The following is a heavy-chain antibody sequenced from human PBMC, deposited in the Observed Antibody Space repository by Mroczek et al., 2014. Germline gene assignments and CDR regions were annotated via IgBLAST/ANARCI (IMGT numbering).Heavy chain of an antibody. CDR3: ARGDTTMAFDI. CDR2: INHSGST. J-gene: IGHJ3*02. D-gene: IGHD1-1*01. Sequence: QVQLQQWGAGLLKPSETLSLTCAVYGGSFSGYYWSWIRQPPGKGLEWIGEINHSGSTNYNPSLKSRVTISVDTSKNQFSLKLSSVTAADTAVYYCARGDTTMAFDIVGQGTMVTVSS. CDR1: GGSFSGYY. V-gene: IGHV4-34*01.